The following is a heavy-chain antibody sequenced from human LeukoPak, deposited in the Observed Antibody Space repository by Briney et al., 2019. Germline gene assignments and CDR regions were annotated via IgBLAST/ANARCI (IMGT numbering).Heavy chain of an antibody. V-gene: IGHV4-61*02. Sequence: PSQTLSLTCTVSGGSISSGDYYWTWIRQPAGKGLEWIGRIYTSGSTNYNPSLKSRVTISIDASKNQFSLRLSSVTAADTAVYYCTKGGELMNYWGQGTLVTVSS. CDR1: GGSISSGDYY. CDR2: IYTSGST. J-gene: IGHJ4*02. D-gene: IGHD1-26*01. CDR3: TKGGELMNY.